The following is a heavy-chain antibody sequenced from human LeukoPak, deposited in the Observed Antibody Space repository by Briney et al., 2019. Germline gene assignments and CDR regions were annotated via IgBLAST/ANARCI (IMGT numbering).Heavy chain of an antibody. Sequence: GGSLRLSCAASGFTFSSYSMNWVRQAPGKGLEWVSSISSSSSYIYYADSVKGRFTISRDNAKNSLYLQMNSLRAEDTAVYYCTREVVDYYDSSGPDFDYWGQGTLVTVSS. CDR2: ISSSSSYI. V-gene: IGHV3-21*01. CDR3: TREVVDYYDSSGPDFDY. CDR1: GFTFSSYS. J-gene: IGHJ4*02. D-gene: IGHD3-22*01.